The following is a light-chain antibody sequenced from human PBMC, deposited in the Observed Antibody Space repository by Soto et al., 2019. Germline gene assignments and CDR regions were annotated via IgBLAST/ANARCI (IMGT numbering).Light chain of an antibody. CDR2: AAS. CDR3: QQSYSTPST. Sequence: DIQMTQSPSSLSASVGDRVTITCRASQSISSYLNWYQQKPGKAPKLLIYAASSLQSGVPSRFSGSGSGTDFTLTISSLQPEDFATYYCQQSYSTPSTFDQGTKVEIK. V-gene: IGKV1-39*01. J-gene: IGKJ1*01. CDR1: QSISSY.